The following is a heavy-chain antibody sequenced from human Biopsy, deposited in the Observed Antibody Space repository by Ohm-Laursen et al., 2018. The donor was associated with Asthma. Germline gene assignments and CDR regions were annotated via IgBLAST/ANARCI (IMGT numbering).Heavy chain of an antibody. CDR3: ARGPELDV. J-gene: IGHJ6*02. CDR2: TNERGVT. Sequence: GTLSLTCAVYPGSFSGFFWTWIRQSPVKGLEWIGETNERGVTNNNPSLKSRVIISIDTYWNRVSLKLTSVTAADTAVYYCARGPELDVWGQGTTVTVSS. V-gene: IGHV4-34*01. CDR1: PGSFSGFF.